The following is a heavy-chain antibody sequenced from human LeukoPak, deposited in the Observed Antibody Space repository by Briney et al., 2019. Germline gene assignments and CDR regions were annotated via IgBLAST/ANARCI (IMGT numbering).Heavy chain of an antibody. CDR1: GGSISSGSYY. CDR2: IYTSGST. J-gene: IGHJ5*02. Sequence: SETLSLTCTVSGGSISSGSYYWSWIRQPAGKGLEWIGRIYTSGSTNYNPSLKSRVTISVDTSKSQFSLKLSSVTAADTAVYYCAREMATNWFDPWGQGTLVTVSS. D-gene: IGHD5-24*01. CDR3: AREMATNWFDP. V-gene: IGHV4-61*02.